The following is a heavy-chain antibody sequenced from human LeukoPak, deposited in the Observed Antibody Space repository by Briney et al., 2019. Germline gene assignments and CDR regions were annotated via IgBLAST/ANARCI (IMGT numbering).Heavy chain of an antibody. D-gene: IGHD1/OR15-1a*01. CDR3: ASVNWNNAF. V-gene: IGHV3-21*01. CDR1: GFTFSSYS. J-gene: IGHJ4*02. CDR2: ISSSSSSI. Sequence: PGGSLRLSCAASGFTFSSYSMNWVRQAPGKGLEWVSCISSSSSSIYYADSVKGRFTISRDNAKNSLYLQMNSLRDEDTSVYYCASVNWNNAFWGQGTLVTVSS.